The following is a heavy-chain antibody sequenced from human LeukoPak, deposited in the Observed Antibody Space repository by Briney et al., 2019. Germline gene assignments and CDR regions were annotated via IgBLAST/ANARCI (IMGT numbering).Heavy chain of an antibody. CDR1: GFTFSSYW. CDR2: INPDGTTT. Sequence: PGGSLRLSCAASGFTFSSYWMHWVRHAPGKGLVWVSRINPDGTTTSYADSVKGRFTISRDNAKNTLYLQMNSLRAEDTAVYYCASHSGTYHCPYYWGQGTLVTVSS. V-gene: IGHV3-74*01. CDR3: ASHSGTYHCPYY. J-gene: IGHJ4*02. D-gene: IGHD1-26*01.